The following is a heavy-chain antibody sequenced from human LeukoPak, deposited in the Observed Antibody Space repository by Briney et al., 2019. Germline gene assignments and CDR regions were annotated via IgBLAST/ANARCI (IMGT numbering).Heavy chain of an antibody. J-gene: IGHJ3*02. V-gene: IGHV3-20*04. Sequence: GGSLRLSCAASGFNFDDYGMSWVRQAPGKGLEWVSGINWNGGSTGYADSVKGRFTISRDNAKNSLYLQMNSLRAEDTALYYCARGKAIFGVVVDAFDIWGQGTMVTVSS. CDR3: ARGKAIFGVVVDAFDI. CDR2: INWNGGST. CDR1: GFNFDDYG. D-gene: IGHD3-3*01.